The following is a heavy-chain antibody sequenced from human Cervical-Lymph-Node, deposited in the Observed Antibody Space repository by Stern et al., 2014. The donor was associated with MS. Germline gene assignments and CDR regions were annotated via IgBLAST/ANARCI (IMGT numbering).Heavy chain of an antibody. V-gene: IGHV1-3*01. CDR3: ARDSGGGVLWF. CDR1: GYSFSSYA. D-gene: IGHD2-21*01. Sequence: VQLLQSGAEVRKPGASVKVSCKTSGYSFSSYAMHWVRQAPGQGLEWMGWSNSGSGQTKYSQRFQDRVAITRDTAARIVYLGLTNLTSEDTAIYYCARDSGGGVLWFWGQGSMVTVSS. CDR2: SNSGSGQT. J-gene: IGHJ3*01.